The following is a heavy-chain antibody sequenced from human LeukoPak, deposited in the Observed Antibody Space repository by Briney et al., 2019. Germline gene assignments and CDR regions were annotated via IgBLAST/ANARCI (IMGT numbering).Heavy chain of an antibody. J-gene: IGHJ4*02. CDR1: GXTFSSYG. D-gene: IGHD3-22*01. CDR3: ANAPYYYDSRGYFY. Sequence: GGSLRLSCAASGXTFSSYGVHWVRQAPGEGLEWVAVISYDGSNKYYADSVKGRFTISRDSSKNTLYPQMNSLRAEDTAVYYCANAPYYYDSRGYFYWGQGTLVTVSS. CDR2: ISYDGSNK. V-gene: IGHV3-30*18.